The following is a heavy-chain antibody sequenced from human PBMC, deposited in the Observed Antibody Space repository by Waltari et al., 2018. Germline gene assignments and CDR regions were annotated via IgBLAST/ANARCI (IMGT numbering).Heavy chain of an antibody. CDR3: ARASRYRAFDI. V-gene: IGHV3-48*01. CDR1: GFTFSSYS. Sequence: EVQLVESGGGLVQPGGSLRLSCAASGFTFSSYSMNWVRQAPGKGLEWVSYISSSSSTIYYADSVKGRFTISRDNAKNSLYLQMNSLRAEDTAVYYCARASRYRAFDIWGQGTMVTVSS. D-gene: IGHD1-1*01. J-gene: IGHJ3*02. CDR2: ISSSSSTI.